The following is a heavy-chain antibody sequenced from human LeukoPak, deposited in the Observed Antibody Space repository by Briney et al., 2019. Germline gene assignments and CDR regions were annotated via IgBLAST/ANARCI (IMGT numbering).Heavy chain of an antibody. J-gene: IGHJ2*01. CDR1: GFTFGDYA. CDR3: ARGGETYYPTYWYFDL. D-gene: IGHD3-10*01. CDR2: ISSKTYGGTA. V-gene: IGHV3-49*03. Sequence: PVGSLRLSCTASGFTFGDYAMSWFRQDPGKGLEWVGFISSKTYGGTAEDAASVKGRFTISRDASKSIAYLQMNSLKTEDTAVYFCARGGETYYPTYWYFDLWGRGTLVTVSS.